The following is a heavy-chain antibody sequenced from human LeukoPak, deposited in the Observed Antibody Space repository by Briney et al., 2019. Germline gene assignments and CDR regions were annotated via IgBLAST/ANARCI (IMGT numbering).Heavy chain of an antibody. J-gene: IGHJ4*02. CDR3: ARSYSGWLDY. Sequence: SETLSLTCTVSGGSISSYYWSWIRQPPGKGLEWIGYIYYSGSTNYNPSLKSRVTISVDTSKNQFSLKLSSVTAADTAVYYCARSYSGWLDYWGQGTLVTVSS. CDR1: GGSISSYY. CDR2: IYYSGST. V-gene: IGHV4-59*01. D-gene: IGHD5-12*01.